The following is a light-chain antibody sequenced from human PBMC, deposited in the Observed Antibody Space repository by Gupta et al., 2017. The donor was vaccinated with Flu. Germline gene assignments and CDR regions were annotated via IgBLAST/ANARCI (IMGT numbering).Light chain of an antibody. CDR3: QDRGHWPTVA. V-gene: IGKV3-11*01. CDR2: DAS. J-gene: IGKJ4*01. Sequence: EIVLTQSPVTLSLSPGERATLSCRASQSVSTSLAWYQQKPCQPPRLLIFDASNRDTGIPPRFSGSGFRTDFTLTISSLEPEDFAVYYCQDRGHWPTVAFGGGTKVEIK. CDR1: QSVSTS.